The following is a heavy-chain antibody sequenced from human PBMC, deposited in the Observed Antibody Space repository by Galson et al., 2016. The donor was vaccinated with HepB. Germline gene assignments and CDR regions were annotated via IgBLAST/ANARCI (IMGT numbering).Heavy chain of an antibody. CDR3: AHSPRSGNDYGNWFDP. CDR1: GFSLNTSGVG. J-gene: IGHJ5*02. D-gene: IGHD1-26*01. CDR2: IYWDDDK. Sequence: PALVKPTQTLTLTCTFSGFSLNTSGVGVGWIRQPPGKALEWRALIYWDDDKRYRPSLKSRLTITKDTSKSQVVLTMTNMDPVDTATYYCAHSPRSGNDYGNWFDPWGQGTLVTVSS. V-gene: IGHV2-5*02.